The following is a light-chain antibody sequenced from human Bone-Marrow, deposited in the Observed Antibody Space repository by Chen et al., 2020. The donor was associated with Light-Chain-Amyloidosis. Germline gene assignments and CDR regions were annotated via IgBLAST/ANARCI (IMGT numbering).Light chain of an antibody. CDR2: DDS. CDR1: NIGSTS. V-gene: IGLV3-21*02. Sequence: SYVLTQPSSVSAAPGQPATIACGGNNIGSTSVHWYQQPPGQAPLLVVYDDSDRPSGIPERLSGSNSGNTATLTISRVEAGDEADYYCQVWDRSSDRPVFGGGTKLTVL. J-gene: IGLJ3*02. CDR3: QVWDRSSDRPV.